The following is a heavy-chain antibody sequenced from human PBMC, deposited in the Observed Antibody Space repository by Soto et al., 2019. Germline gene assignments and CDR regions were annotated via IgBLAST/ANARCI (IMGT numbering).Heavy chain of an antibody. V-gene: IGHV3-11*06. CDR3: AIDGNYYDSSGYGPPIVHPGVVVD. CDR2: ISSSSSYT. D-gene: IGHD3-22*01. Sequence: VQLLESGGVLVQPGGSLRLSCAASGFTFSDYYMSWIRQAPGKGLEWVSYISSSSSYTNYADSVKGRFTISRDNAKKSLYLQMNSLRAEDTAVYYCAIDGNYYDSSGYGPPIVHPGVVVDWGQVTLVTVSS. CDR1: GFTFSDYY. J-gene: IGHJ4*02.